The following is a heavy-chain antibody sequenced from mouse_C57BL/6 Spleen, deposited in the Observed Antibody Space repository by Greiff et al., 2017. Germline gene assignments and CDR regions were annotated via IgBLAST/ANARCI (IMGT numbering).Heavy chain of an antibody. V-gene: IGHV5-17*01. CDR2: ISSGSSTI. Sequence: EVQGVESGGGLVKPGGSLKLSCAASGFTFSDYGMHWVRQAPEKGLEWVAYISSGSSTIYYADPVKGRFTISRDNAKNTLCLQMTRLRSEDTAMDYCARWPYYGISSFAYWGQGTLVTVSA. CDR3: ARWPYYGISSFAY. D-gene: IGHD1-1*01. J-gene: IGHJ3*01. CDR1: GFTFSDYG.